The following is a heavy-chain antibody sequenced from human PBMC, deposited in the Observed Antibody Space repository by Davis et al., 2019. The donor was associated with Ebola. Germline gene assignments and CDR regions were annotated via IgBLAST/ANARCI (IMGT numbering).Heavy chain of an antibody. J-gene: IGHJ6*04. V-gene: IGHV3-48*02. CDR3: ARGYGDTDNYYYYYGMDV. Sequence: GGSLRLSCAASGFTFSSYSMNWVRQAPGKGLEWVSYISSSSSTIYYADSVKGRFTISRDNAKNSLYLQMNSLRDEDTAVYYCARGYGDTDNYYYYYGMDVWGKGTTVTVSS. CDR1: GFTFSSYS. CDR2: ISSSSSTI. D-gene: IGHD4-17*01.